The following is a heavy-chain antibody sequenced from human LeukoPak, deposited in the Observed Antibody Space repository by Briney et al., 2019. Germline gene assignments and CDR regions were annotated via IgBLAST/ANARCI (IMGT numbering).Heavy chain of an antibody. CDR1: GYTFGTHW. CDR3: PRSSSVTIPGYYFDY. D-gene: IGHD2-21*01. Sequence: ASVKISCKPSGYTFGTHWMHWVRQAPGQGLDWMGWISAYNGNTNYAQKLQGRATMTTDTSTSTAYMELRSRRSDDTAVYYCPRSSSVTIPGYYFDYWGQGTLVTVSS. CDR2: ISAYNGNT. J-gene: IGHJ4*02. V-gene: IGHV1-18*04.